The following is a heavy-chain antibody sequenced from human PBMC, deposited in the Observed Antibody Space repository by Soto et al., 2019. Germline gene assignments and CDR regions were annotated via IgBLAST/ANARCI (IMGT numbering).Heavy chain of an antibody. D-gene: IGHD3-22*01. CDR2: IYYSGST. Sequence: LSLTCTVSGGSISSYYWSWIRQPPGKGLEWIGYIYYSGSTNYNPSLKSRVTISVDTSKNQFSLKLSSVTAADTAVYYCARILSSGYYQSSLTFDYWRQGTLVTVSS. J-gene: IGHJ4*02. CDR1: GGSISSYY. CDR3: ARILSSGYYQSSLTFDY. V-gene: IGHV4-59*01.